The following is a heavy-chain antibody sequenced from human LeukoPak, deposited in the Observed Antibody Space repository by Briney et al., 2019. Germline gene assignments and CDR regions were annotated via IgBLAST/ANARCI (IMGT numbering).Heavy chain of an antibody. CDR1: GFTFSSYG. CDR3: AKGDGFDY. V-gene: IGHV3-30*18. D-gene: IGHD5-24*01. Sequence: GGSLRLSCAASGFTFSSYGMHWVRQAPGKGLEWVAVISYDGSNKYYADSVKGRFTISRDSSKNTLYLQMNSLRAEDTAVYYCAKGDGFDYWGQGTLVTVSS. J-gene: IGHJ4*02. CDR2: ISYDGSNK.